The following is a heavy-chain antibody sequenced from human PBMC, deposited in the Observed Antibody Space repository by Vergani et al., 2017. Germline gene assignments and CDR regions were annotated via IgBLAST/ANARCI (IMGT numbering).Heavy chain of an antibody. D-gene: IGHD2-2*02. CDR3: AGGIKYCSSTSCYIWWFDP. J-gene: IGHJ5*02. CDR2: IYTSGST. V-gene: IGHV4-61*02. Sequence: QVQLQESGPGLVKPSQTLSLTCTVSGGSISSGSYYWSWIRQPAGKGLEWIGRIYTSGSTNYNPSLKSRVTMSVDTSKNQFSLKLSSVTAADTAVYYCAGGIKYCSSTSCYIWWFDPWGQGTLVTVSS. CDR1: GGSISSGSYY.